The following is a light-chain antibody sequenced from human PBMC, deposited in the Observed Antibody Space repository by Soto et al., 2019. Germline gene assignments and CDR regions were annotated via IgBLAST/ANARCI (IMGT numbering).Light chain of an antibody. CDR1: XXDVGGYNY. Sequence: QSALTQPASVSGSPGQSITISCXXXXXDVGGYNYVSWYQQHPGKAPKLMIYEVSNRPSGVSNRFSGSKSGNTASLTISGLQAEDEADYFCSSYGSTSTRYVFGTGTKLTVL. CDR2: EVS. CDR3: SSYGSTSTRYV. J-gene: IGLJ1*01. V-gene: IGLV2-14*01.